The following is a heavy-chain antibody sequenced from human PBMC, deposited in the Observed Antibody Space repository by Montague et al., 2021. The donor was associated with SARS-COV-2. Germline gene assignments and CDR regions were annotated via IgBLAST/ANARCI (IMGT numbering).Heavy chain of an antibody. CDR2: INHSGST. D-gene: IGHD4-17*01. J-gene: IGHJ6*02. Sequence: SETLSLTCAVYGGSFSGYYWSWIRQPPGKGLEWIGEINHSGSTNXSPSLKSRVTISVDTSKNQFSLKLSSVTAADTAVYYCARGKTVTTFYYYYYGMDVWGQGTTVTVSS. CDR1: GGSFSGYY. V-gene: IGHV4-34*01. CDR3: ARGKTVTTFYYYYYGMDV.